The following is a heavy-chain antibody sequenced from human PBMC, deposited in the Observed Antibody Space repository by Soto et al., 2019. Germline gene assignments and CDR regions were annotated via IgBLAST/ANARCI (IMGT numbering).Heavy chain of an antibody. J-gene: IGHJ6*02. CDR2: IIPVLGVT. D-gene: IGHD2-21*02. V-gene: IGHV1-69*02. CDR3: ARRRYCGVDCYNKFYYGMDV. Sequence: QVQLVQSGAEVRKPGSSVEVSCMASGSTFSSYTVNWVRQAPGQGLEGIGRIIPVLGVTHYARRFQGRVTITRDRSRKTAYMELTSLTSEDTAVYYCARRRYCGVDCYNKFYYGMDVWGQGTTVTVSS. CDR1: GSTFSSYT.